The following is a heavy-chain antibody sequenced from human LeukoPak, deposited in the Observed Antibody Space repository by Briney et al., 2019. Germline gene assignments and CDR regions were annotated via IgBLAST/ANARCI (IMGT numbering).Heavy chain of an antibody. Sequence: GGSLRLSCAASGFTFSSYGMHWVRQAPGKGLEWVAVISYDGSNKYYADSVKGRFTISRDNSKNTLYLQMNSLRAEDTAVYYCAKGIFLEWLSYFDYWGQGTLVTVSS. J-gene: IGHJ4*02. V-gene: IGHV3-30*18. CDR2: ISYDGSNK. CDR1: GFTFSSYG. CDR3: AKGIFLEWLSYFDY. D-gene: IGHD3-3*01.